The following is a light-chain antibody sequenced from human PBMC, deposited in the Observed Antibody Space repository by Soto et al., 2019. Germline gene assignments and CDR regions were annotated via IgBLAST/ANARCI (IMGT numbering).Light chain of an antibody. CDR2: LGS. V-gene: IGKV2-28*01. J-gene: IGKJ1*01. Sequence: DIVMTQSPLSLPVTPGEPASISCRSSQSLLHSNGYNYLDWYLQKPGQSPQLLIYLGSNRASGVPDRFSGSGSGTDSTLKISRVEAEDVGVYYCMQALQIAWKFCQGTKVDIK. CDR1: QSLLHSNGYNY. CDR3: MQALQIAWK.